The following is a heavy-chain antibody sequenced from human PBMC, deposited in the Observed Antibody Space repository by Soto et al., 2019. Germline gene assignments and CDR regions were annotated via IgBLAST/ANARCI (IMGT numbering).Heavy chain of an antibody. J-gene: IGHJ6*02. CDR1: GGSINSGNYY. Sequence: QVQLQESGPGLVKPSQTLSLTCTVSGGSINSGNYYWIWIRQPPGKGLEWVGYIFYTGTTYYIPSLKSRVTMSIDPSKNQFSLKLTSVTAADTAVYYCARDGWQGVDVWGQGTTVTVSS. D-gene: IGHD2-15*01. CDR3: ARDGWQGVDV. V-gene: IGHV4-30-4*01. CDR2: IFYTGTT.